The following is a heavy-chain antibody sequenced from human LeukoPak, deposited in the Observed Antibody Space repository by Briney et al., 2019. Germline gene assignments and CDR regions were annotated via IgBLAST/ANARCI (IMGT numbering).Heavy chain of an antibody. Sequence: GGSLRLSCAASGFTFSSYAMHWVRQAPGKGLEWVAVISYDGSNKYYADSVKGRFTISRDNSKNTLYLQMNSLRAEDTAVCYCARDTAPYYYYGMDVWGQGTTVTVSS. D-gene: IGHD5-18*01. J-gene: IGHJ6*02. CDR1: GFTFSSYA. CDR3: ARDTAPYYYYGMDV. V-gene: IGHV3-30-3*01. CDR2: ISYDGSNK.